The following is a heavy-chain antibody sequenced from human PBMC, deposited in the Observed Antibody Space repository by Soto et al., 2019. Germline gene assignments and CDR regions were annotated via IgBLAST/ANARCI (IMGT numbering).Heavy chain of an antibody. CDR3: ARDRGEWELPKHYYYYGMDV. D-gene: IGHD1-26*01. J-gene: IGHJ6*02. Sequence: ASVKVSCKASGYTFTGYAMHWVRQAPGQRLEWMGWINAGNGNTKYSQKFQGRVTITRDTSASTAYMELSSLRSEDTAVYYCARDRGEWELPKHYYYYGMDVWGQGTTVTVS. CDR2: INAGNGNT. CDR1: GYTFTGYA. V-gene: IGHV1-3*01.